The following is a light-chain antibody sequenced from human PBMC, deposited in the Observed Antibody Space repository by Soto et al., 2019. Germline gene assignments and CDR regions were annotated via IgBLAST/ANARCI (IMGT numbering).Light chain of an antibody. CDR3: QQYGSSPRT. V-gene: IGKV3-20*01. J-gene: IGKJ1*01. CDR2: GAS. Sequence: EIVLTQSPATLSLSPGERATLSCRASQSVSSNYLAWYQQKPGQAPRLLIYGASSRATGIPDRFSGSGSGTGFTLTISRLEPEDFAVYYCQQYGSSPRTFGQGTKVEIK. CDR1: QSVSSNY.